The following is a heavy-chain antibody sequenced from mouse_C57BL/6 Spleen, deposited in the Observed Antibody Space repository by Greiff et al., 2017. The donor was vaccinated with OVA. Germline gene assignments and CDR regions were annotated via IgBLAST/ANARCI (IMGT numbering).Heavy chain of an antibody. D-gene: IGHD2-4*01. J-gene: IGHJ2*01. CDR3: ARLTYDYDVEGFDY. V-gene: IGHV1-81*01. CDR2: IYPRSGNT. CDR1: GYTFTSYG. Sequence: VQLQQSGAELARPGASVKLSCKASGYTFTSYGISWVKQRTGQGLEWIGEIYPRSGNTYYNEKFKGKATLTADKSSSTAYMELRSLTSEDSAVYFCARLTYDYDVEGFDYWGQGTTLTVSS.